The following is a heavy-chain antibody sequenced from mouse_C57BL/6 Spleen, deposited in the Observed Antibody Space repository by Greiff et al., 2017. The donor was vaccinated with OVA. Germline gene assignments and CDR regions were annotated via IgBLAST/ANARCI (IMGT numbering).Heavy chain of an antibody. CDR1: GFTFSNYW. V-gene: IGHV6-3*01. D-gene: IGHD4-1*01. Sequence: EVKLVESGGGLVQPGGSMKLSCVASGFTFSNYWMNWVRQSPEKGLEWVAQIRLKSDNYATPYAESVKGRFTISRDDSKSSDYLQMINLRAEDTGVYYCAANWDIDYWGQGTTLTVSS. CDR2: IRLKSDNYAT. CDR3: AANWDIDY. J-gene: IGHJ2*01.